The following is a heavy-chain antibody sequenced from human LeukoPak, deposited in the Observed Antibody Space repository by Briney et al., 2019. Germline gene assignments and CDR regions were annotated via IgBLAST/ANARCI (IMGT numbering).Heavy chain of an antibody. CDR3: AKPYCSGGSCFSYFDY. Sequence: GGSLRLSCASSGFTFSSYAMSWVRQAPGKGLEWVSTIGGTGVRTYYADSVKGRFTISRDNSKNTLYLQMNSLRAEDTAVYYCAKPYCSGGSCFSYFDYWGQGTLVTVSS. V-gene: IGHV3-23*01. CDR1: GFTFSSYA. D-gene: IGHD2-15*01. J-gene: IGHJ4*02. CDR2: IGGTGVRT.